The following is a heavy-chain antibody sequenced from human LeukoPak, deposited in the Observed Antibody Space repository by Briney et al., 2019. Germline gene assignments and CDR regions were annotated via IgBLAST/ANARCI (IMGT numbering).Heavy chain of an antibody. J-gene: IGHJ6*03. D-gene: IGHD2/OR15-2a*01. CDR1: GYTLTELS. Sequence: ASVKVSCKVSGYTLTELSMHWVRQAPGKGLEWMGGFDPEDGETIYAQKFQGRVTMTEDTSTDTAYMELSRLRSDDTAVYYCARGLEYSLGYYYYYMDVWGKGTTVTVSS. CDR3: ARGLEYSLGYYYYYMDV. V-gene: IGHV1-24*01. CDR2: FDPEDGET.